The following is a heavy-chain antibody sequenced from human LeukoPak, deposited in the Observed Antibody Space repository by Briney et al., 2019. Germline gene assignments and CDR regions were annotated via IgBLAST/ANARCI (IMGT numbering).Heavy chain of an antibody. Sequence: PSETLSLTCTVSGGSISSYYWSWIRQPPGKGLEWIGYIYYSGSTNYNPSLNSQVTISVDTSKNQFSLKVNSVTAADTAVYYCARDGYDFSFDPWGQGTLVTVSS. J-gene: IGHJ5*02. CDR3: ARDGYDFSFDP. D-gene: IGHD3-3*01. CDR2: IYYSGST. CDR1: GGSISSYY. V-gene: IGHV4-59*01.